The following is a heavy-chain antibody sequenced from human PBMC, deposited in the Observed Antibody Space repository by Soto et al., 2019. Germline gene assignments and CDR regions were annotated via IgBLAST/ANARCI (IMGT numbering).Heavy chain of an antibody. CDR1: GFTFSSYG. J-gene: IGHJ3*02. Sequence: QVQLVESGGGVVQPGRSLRLSCAASGFTFSSYGMHWVRQAPGKGLEWVAVIWYDGSNKYYADSVKGRFTISRDNSKNTLYLQMNSLRAEDTAVYYCARVRVSYGDYGGAFDIWGQGTMVTVSS. V-gene: IGHV3-33*01. CDR2: IWYDGSNK. D-gene: IGHD4-17*01. CDR3: ARVRVSYGDYGGAFDI.